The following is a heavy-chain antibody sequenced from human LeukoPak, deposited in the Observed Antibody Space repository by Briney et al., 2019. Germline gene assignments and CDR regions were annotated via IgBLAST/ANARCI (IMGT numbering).Heavy chain of an antibody. CDR3: ARDSAGAQNWVALDP. J-gene: IGHJ5*02. CDR2: IYADGTT. Sequence: RGSLRLSCAASGVSVSNDYMAWVRKDPGKGLGWVSLIYADGTTFYTDSVKGRFTMSRDNVRNTLYLQMNSLRPEDTALYYCARDSAGAQNWVALDPWGQGTLVTVSS. CDR1: GVSVSNDY. D-gene: IGHD7-27*01. V-gene: IGHV3-66*02.